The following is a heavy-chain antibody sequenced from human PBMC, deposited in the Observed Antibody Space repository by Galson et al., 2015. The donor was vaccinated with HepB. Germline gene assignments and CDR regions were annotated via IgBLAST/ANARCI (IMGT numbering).Heavy chain of an antibody. CDR3: ISHPISGSYSC. CDR2: IKSKTDGGTT. CDR1: GFTFSNAW. J-gene: IGHJ4*02. D-gene: IGHD1-26*01. Sequence: SLRLSCAASGFTFSNAWMSWVRQAPGKGLEWVGRIKSKTDGGTTDYAAPVKGRFTISRDDSKNTLYLQMNSLTTEDTAVYYCISHPISGSYSCWGQGTLVTVSS. V-gene: IGHV3-15*01.